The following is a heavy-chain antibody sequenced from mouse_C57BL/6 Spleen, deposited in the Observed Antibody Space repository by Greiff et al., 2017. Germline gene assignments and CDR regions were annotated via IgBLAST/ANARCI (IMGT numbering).Heavy chain of an antibody. CDR3: ARAGDYDGY. D-gene: IGHD2-4*01. J-gene: IGHJ2*01. CDR1: GYTFTSYW. Sequence: VQLQEPGAELVRPGTSVKLSCKASGYTFTSYWMHWVKQRPGQGLEWIGVIDPSDSYTNYNQKFKGKATLTVDTSSSTAYMQLSTLTFEDSSVYYCARAGDYDGYWGQGTTLTVSS. CDR2: IDPSDSYT. V-gene: IGHV1-59*01.